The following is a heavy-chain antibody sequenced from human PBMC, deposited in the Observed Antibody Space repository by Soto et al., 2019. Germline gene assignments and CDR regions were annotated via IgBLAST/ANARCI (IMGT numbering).Heavy chain of an antibody. D-gene: IGHD6-13*01. CDR3: AGGSEGYSSSWYIKREIDY. Sequence: SETLSLTCTVSGGSISSSSYYWGWIRQPPGKGLEWIGSIYYSGSTYYNPSLKSRVTISVDTSKNQFSLKLSSVTAADTAVYYCAGGSEGYSSSWYIKREIDYWGQGTLVTVSS. J-gene: IGHJ4*02. CDR2: IYYSGST. V-gene: IGHV4-39*01. CDR1: GGSISSSSYY.